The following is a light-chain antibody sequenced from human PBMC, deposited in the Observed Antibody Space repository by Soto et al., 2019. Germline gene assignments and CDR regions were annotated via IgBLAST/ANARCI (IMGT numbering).Light chain of an antibody. CDR1: NIGGKR. J-gene: IGLJ1*01. CDR3: QVWDGFSDHYV. Sequence: SYELTQPPSVSVAPGQTARITCGGNNIGGKRVHWYQQKPGQAPVLVVFDDRDRPSGIPERFSGSNSGNTATLTISGVGAGDEADYYCQVWDGFSDHYVFGTGTKVTV. V-gene: IGLV3-21*02. CDR2: DDR.